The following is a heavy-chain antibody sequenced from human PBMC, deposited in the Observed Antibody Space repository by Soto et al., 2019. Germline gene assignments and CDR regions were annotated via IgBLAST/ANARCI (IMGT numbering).Heavy chain of an antibody. CDR2: IYYTGSI. D-gene: IGHD7-27*01. Sequence: QVHLQESGPGLVKPSETLSLTCTVSGGSINNHYWSWIRQPPGKGLEWIGYIYYTGSINYNPSLKSRVTMSVHTSKNQCSLNLTSLTAADTAIYYCARANWYSEYWGQGTLVTVSS. CDR3: ARANWYSEY. V-gene: IGHV4-59*11. J-gene: IGHJ4*02. CDR1: GGSINNHY.